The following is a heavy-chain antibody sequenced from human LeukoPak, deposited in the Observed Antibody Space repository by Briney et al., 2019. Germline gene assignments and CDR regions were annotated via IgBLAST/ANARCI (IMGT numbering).Heavy chain of an antibody. CDR2: ISGDGSST. Sequence: QSGGSLRLSCAASGFTFSSYWMHWVRRAPGKGLVWVSRISGDGSSTTYADSVKGRFTISRDNAENTLYLQMNSLRAEDTAVYYCARVLPGSNRQLDYWGQGTLVTVSS. V-gene: IGHV3-74*01. D-gene: IGHD3-9*01. CDR1: GFTFSSYW. CDR3: ARVLPGSNRQLDY. J-gene: IGHJ4*02.